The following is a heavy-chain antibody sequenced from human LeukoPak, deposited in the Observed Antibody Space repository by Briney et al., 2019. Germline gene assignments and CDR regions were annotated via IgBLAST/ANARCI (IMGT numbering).Heavy chain of an antibody. J-gene: IGHJ6*03. Sequence: GGSLRLSCTASGFTFDDYAMSWFRQAPGKGLEWVGFIRSKAYSGTTEYAASVKGRFTISRDDSKSIAYPQMNSLKTEDTAVYYCTRAQYYDFWSGYYMDVWGKGTTVTVSS. CDR3: TRAQYYDFWSGYYMDV. CDR2: IRSKAYSGTT. V-gene: IGHV3-49*03. D-gene: IGHD3-3*01. CDR1: GFTFDDYA.